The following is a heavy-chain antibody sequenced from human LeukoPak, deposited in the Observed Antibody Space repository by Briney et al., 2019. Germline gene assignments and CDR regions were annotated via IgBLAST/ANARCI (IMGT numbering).Heavy chain of an antibody. CDR1: GYTFTSYG. D-gene: IGHD6-13*01. J-gene: IGHJ4*02. V-gene: IGHV1-18*01. Sequence: ASVKVSCKASGYTFTSYGISWVRQAPGQGLEWMGCISAYNGNTNYAQKLQGRVTMTTDTSTSTAYMELRSLRSDDTAVYYCARVRKSSSWYPHYYYYFDYWGQGTLVTVSS. CDR3: ARVRKSSSWYPHYYYYFDY. CDR2: ISAYNGNT.